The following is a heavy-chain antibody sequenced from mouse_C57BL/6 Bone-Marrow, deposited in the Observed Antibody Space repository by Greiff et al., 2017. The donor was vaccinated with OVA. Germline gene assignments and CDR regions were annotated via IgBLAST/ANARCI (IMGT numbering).Heavy chain of an antibody. D-gene: IGHD1-1*01. Sequence: VKLVESGPGLVQPSQSLSITCTVSGFSLTSYGVHWVRQSPGKGLEWLGVIWSGGSTDYNAAFISRLSISKDNSKSQVFFKMNSLQADDTAIYYCARPFYGSSYFYYYAMDYWGQGTSVTVSS. V-gene: IGHV2-2*01. J-gene: IGHJ4*01. CDR2: IWSGGST. CDR3: ARPFYGSSYFYYYAMDY. CDR1: GFSLTSYG.